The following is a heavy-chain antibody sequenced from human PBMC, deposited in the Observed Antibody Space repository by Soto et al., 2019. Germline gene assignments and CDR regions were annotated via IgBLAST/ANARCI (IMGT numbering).Heavy chain of an antibody. CDR3: ASLIPENWNDSMFDY. V-gene: IGHV1-69*02. Sequence: SVKVSCKASGGTFSSYTISWVRQAPGQGLEWMGRIIPILGIANYAQKFQGRVTITADKSTSTAYMELSSLRSEDTAVYYCASLIPENWNDSMFDYWGQGTLVTVSS. D-gene: IGHD1-1*01. J-gene: IGHJ4*02. CDR2: IIPILGIA. CDR1: GGTFSSYT.